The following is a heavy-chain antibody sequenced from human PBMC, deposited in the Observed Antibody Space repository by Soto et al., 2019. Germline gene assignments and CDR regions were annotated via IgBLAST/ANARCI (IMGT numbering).Heavy chain of an antibody. CDR1: GYTFTSYA. J-gene: IGHJ4*02. V-gene: IGHV1-3*04. Sequence: ASVKVSCKASGYTFTSYALHWVRQTPGQRPEWMGWINTDNGNTKYSQKFLGRVTITRDTSASTAYMELRSLRSEDTAVYYCARGAVAPASGDYWGQGTLVTVSS. D-gene: IGHD6-25*01. CDR3: ARGAVAPASGDY. CDR2: INTDNGNT.